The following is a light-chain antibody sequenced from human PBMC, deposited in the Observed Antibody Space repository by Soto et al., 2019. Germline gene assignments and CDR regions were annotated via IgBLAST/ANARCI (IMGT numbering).Light chain of an antibody. J-gene: IGLJ1*01. Sequence: QSVLTQPASVSGSPGQSITISCTGTSSDVGGYNYVSWYQHHPGRAPRLMIYEVSHRPSGVSDRFSGSRSGNTASLSISGLQAEDEADYYCTSYTTTTTRIFGTGTKLTVL. CDR1: SSDVGGYNY. CDR3: TSYTTTTTRI. V-gene: IGLV2-14*01. CDR2: EVS.